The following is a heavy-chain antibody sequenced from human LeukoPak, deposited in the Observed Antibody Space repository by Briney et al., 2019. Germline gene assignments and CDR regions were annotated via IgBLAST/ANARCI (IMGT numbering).Heavy chain of an antibody. CDR2: INHSGST. V-gene: IGHV4-34*01. Sequence: SETLSLTCAVSGGSFSGYYWNWIRQPPGKGLGWIGEINHSGSTNYNPSLKSRVTISVDTSKNQFSLKLSSVTAADTAVYYCARDGGGSCYSCDYYYYYMDVWGKGTTVTVSS. CDR1: GGSFSGYY. J-gene: IGHJ6*03. D-gene: IGHD2-15*01. CDR3: ARDGGGSCYSCDYYYYYMDV.